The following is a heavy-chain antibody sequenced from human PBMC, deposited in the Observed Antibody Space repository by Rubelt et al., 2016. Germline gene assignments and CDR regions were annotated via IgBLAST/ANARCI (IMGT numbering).Heavy chain of an antibody. J-gene: IGHJ5*02. D-gene: IGHD5-24*01. V-gene: IGHV4-34*01. CDR2: IHHSGST. CDR1: GGSFSGYY. CDR3: ARKDGYKSLYDA. Sequence: QVQLQQWGAGLLKPSETLSLTCAVYGGSFSGYYWRWIRQPPGKGLEWIGEIHHSGSTNYKPSLSGRVTRAVDTSKHLFPRKLGSVTAAVTAVDYCARKDGYKSLYDAGGQGTRVTVSA.